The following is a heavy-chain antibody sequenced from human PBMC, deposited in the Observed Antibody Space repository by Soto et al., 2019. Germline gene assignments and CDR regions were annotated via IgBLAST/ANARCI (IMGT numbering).Heavy chain of an antibody. CDR3: ARDITYYYDSSGLRYGMDV. CDR2: IIPIFGTA. D-gene: IGHD3-22*01. J-gene: IGHJ6*02. CDR1: GGTFSSYA. Sequence: AXVKVSCKASGGTFSSYAISWVRQAPGQGLEWMGGIIPIFGTANYAQKFQGRVTITADESTSTAYMELSSLRSEDTAVYYCARDITYYYDSSGLRYGMDVWGQGTTVTVSS. V-gene: IGHV1-69*13.